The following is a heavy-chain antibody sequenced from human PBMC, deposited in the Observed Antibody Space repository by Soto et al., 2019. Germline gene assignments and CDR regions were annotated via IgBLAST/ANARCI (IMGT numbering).Heavy chain of an antibody. V-gene: IGHV3-48*03. CDR3: ATEFGYCSGGWCGYYYYYGMDI. CDR2: ISSNGSNI. D-gene: IGHD2-15*01. CDR1: GFTFSSYE. Sequence: GGSLRLSCAASGFTFSSYEMNWVRQAPGKGLEWVADISSNGSNIYYADSVKGRFTISRDNSKNTLYLQMNSLRAEDTAVYYCATEFGYCSGGWCGYYYYYGMDIWGQGTTVTVSS. J-gene: IGHJ6*02.